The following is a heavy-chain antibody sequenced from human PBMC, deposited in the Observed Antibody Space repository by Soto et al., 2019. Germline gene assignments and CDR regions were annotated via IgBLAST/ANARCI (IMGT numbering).Heavy chain of an antibody. V-gene: IGHV1-69*13. Sequence: SVKVSCKASGGTFSGYAISWVRQAPGQGLEWMGGIIPIFGTANYAQKFQGRVTITADESTSTAYMELSSLRSEDTAVYYCAREASINWFDPWGQGNLVTSPQ. D-gene: IGHD2-21*01. J-gene: IGHJ5*02. CDR3: AREASINWFDP. CDR2: IIPIFGTA. CDR1: GGTFSGYA.